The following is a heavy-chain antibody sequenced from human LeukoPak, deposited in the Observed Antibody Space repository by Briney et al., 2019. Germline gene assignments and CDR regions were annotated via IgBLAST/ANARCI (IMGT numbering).Heavy chain of an antibody. CDR2: INPNSGGT. CDR1: GYTFTGYY. V-gene: IGHV1-2*02. CDR3: ARDLYLQYYYDSSGYIEPDY. D-gene: IGHD3-22*01. J-gene: IGHJ4*02. Sequence: ASVKVSCKASGYTFTGYYMHWVRQAPGQGLEWIGWINPNSGGTNYAQKFQGRVTMTRDTSISTAYMELSRLRSDDTAVYYCARDLYLQYYYDSSGYIEPDYWGQGTLVTVSS.